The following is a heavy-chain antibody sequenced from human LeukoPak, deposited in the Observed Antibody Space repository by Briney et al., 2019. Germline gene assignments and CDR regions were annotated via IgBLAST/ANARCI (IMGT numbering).Heavy chain of an antibody. D-gene: IGHD1-26*01. V-gene: IGHV3-23*01. CDR1: GFAFNNYA. Sequence: GGSLRLSCAASGFAFNNYAMTWVRQAPGKGLEWVSNINDNGGQRHYADSVKGRFTISRDNSKNTLFLQMDGLSAEDTAVYYCAKTQWKVGATDYFDYWGQGILVTVSS. J-gene: IGHJ4*02. CDR2: INDNGGQR. CDR3: AKTQWKVGATDYFDY.